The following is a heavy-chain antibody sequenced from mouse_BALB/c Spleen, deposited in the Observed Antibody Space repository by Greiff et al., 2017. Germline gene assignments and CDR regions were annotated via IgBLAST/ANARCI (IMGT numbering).Heavy chain of an antibody. CDR2: IDPYDSET. V-gene: IGHV1-52*01. J-gene: IGHJ4*01. D-gene: IGHD4-1*01. CDR3: ARWLTGTGGYYAMDY. CDR1: GYTFTSYW. Sequence: QVQLQQPGAELVRPGASVKLSCKASGYTFTSYWMNWVKQRPEQGLEWIGRIDPYDSETHYNQKFKDKAILTVDKSSSTAYMQLSSLTSEDSAVYCYARWLTGTGGYYAMDYWGQGTSVTVSS.